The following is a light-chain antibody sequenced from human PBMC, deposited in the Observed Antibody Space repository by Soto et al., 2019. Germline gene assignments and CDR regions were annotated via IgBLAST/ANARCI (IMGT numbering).Light chain of an antibody. V-gene: IGLV2-11*01. CDR3: CSYVGGYSYV. CDR2: DVS. CDR1: SSDVGDYNS. J-gene: IGLJ1*01. Sequence: QSVLTQPRSVSGSPGQSVTVSCLGTSSDVGDYNSVSWYQQHPGKAPKLMIYDVSKRPSGVPDRFSGSKSGNTASLTISGLQAEDEADYYCCSYVGGYSYVFGIGTKV.